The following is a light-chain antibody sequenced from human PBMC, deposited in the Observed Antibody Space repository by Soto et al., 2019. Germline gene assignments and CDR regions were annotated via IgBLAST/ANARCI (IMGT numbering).Light chain of an antibody. CDR2: GSS. J-gene: IGKJ1*01. CDR1: QSVSSN. CDR3: QQYNNWPRT. V-gene: IGKV3-15*01. Sequence: EIVMTQSPATLSVFPGERATLSCRASQSVSSNLAWYQQTPGQVPRLLMYGSSTRATGIPARFSGSGSGTEFTLTISSLQSEDFAVYYCQQYNNWPRTFGQGTKVEIK.